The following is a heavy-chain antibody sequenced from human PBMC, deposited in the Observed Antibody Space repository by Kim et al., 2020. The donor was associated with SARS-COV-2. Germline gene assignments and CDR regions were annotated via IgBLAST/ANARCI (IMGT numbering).Heavy chain of an antibody. J-gene: IGHJ3*02. CDR1: GFTFDDYA. CDR3: AKESHDILTGSSGAFDI. Sequence: GGSLRLSCAASGFTFDDYAMHWVRQAPGKGLEWVSGISWNSGSIGYADSVKGRFTISRDNAKNSLYLQMNSLRAEDTALYYCAKESHDILTGSSGAFDI. V-gene: IGHV3-9*01. D-gene: IGHD3-9*01. CDR2: ISWNSGSI.